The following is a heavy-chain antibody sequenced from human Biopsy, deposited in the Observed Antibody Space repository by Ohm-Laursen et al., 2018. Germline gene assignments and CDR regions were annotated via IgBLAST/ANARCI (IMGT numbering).Heavy chain of an antibody. CDR2: IYYSGTT. Sequence: ETLSFTCTVSGGSISSYYWNWIRQPPGKGLEWIGYIYYSGTTDYSPSLKSRVTISIDKSKNQFFLKLSSVTAEDTAVYYCARDDAVTVIRGLYYWGQGALVTVSS. D-gene: IGHD2-21*02. CDR1: GGSISSYY. J-gene: IGHJ4*02. CDR3: ARDDAVTVIRGLYY. V-gene: IGHV4-59*01.